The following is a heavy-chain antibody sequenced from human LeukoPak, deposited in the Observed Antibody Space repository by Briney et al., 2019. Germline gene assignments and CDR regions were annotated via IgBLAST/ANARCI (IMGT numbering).Heavy chain of an antibody. CDR1: GYRVTSYW. D-gene: IGHD6-13*01. J-gene: IGHJ4*02. V-gene: IGHV5-51*01. CDR3: ARGGSRVSSRWALFDY. Sequence: SLKISCKGSGYRVTSYWIGWVRQMPRKGLEWMGIVYPGDSDTRYSPSFQGQVTISADKSISTAYLEWSGLRASDTAMYYCARGGSRVSSRWALFDYWGQGTLVTDSS. CDR2: VYPGDSDT.